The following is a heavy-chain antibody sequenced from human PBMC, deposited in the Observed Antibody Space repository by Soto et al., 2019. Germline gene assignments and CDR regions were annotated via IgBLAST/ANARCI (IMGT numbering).Heavy chain of an antibody. D-gene: IGHD6-13*01. CDR3: ARDPSRRAFDI. CDR1: GFTFSSFS. CDR2: ISSSSSYI. J-gene: IGHJ3*02. V-gene: IGHV3-21*01. Sequence: EVQLVESGGGLVKPGGSLRLSCAASGFTFSSFSMNWVRQAPGKGLEWVSSISSSSSYIYYADSVKGRFTISRDNAKNSLYLQMNSLRAEDTAVYYCARDPSRRAFDIWGQGTMVTVSS.